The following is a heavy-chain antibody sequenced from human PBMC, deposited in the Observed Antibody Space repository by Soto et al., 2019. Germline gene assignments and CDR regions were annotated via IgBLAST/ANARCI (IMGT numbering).Heavy chain of an antibody. Sequence: SETLSLTCAVYGGSFSGYYWSWIRQPPGKGLEWIGEINHSGSTNYNPSLKSRVTISVDTSKYQFSLKLSSVTAADTAVYYCATSRVYVDDYYYYYGMDVWGQGTTVTVS. CDR3: ATSRVYVDDYYYYYGMDV. CDR2: INHSGST. V-gene: IGHV4-34*01. J-gene: IGHJ6*02. CDR1: GGSFSGYY. D-gene: IGHD3-10*02.